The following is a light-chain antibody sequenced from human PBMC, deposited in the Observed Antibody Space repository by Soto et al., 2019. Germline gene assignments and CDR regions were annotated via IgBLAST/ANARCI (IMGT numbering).Light chain of an antibody. Sequence: EIVLTQSPATLSLSPGERATLSCRASQSVSTYLAWYQQKPGQAPRLLIYDASNRATGIPARFSGSGSGTDFTLTISGLEPEDFAVYYCQQRSNWQRFTFGPGTKVDIK. V-gene: IGKV3-11*01. CDR3: QQRSNWQRFT. CDR2: DAS. J-gene: IGKJ3*01. CDR1: QSVSTY.